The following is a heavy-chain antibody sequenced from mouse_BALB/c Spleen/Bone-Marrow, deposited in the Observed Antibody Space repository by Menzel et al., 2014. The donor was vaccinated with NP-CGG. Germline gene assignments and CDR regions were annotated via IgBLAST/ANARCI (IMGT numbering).Heavy chain of an antibody. V-gene: IGHV5-12*02. J-gene: IGHJ2*01. Sequence: EVNVVESGGGLVQPGGSLKLSCATTGFTFSDYYMYWVRQTPEKRLEWVAYISNGGGSTYYPDTVKGRFTISRDNAKNTLYPQMSRLKSEDTAMYYCARHSDYDYFDYWGQGTTLTVSS. CDR1: GFTFSDYY. CDR2: ISNGGGST. D-gene: IGHD2-4*01. CDR3: ARHSDYDYFDY.